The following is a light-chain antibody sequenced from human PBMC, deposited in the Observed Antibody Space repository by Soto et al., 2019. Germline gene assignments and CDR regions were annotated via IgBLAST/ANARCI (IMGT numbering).Light chain of an antibody. CDR3: QQYNNWPPST. CDR1: QSVSSN. J-gene: IGKJ2*01. CDR2: DAS. V-gene: IGKV3-15*01. Sequence: EIVMTQSPATLSVSPGERATLSCRASQSVSSNLGWYQQKPGQAPRLLIYDASTRATGIPVRFSGSGSETEFTLTISSLQSEDFAVYYCQQYNNWPPSTFGQGTKLEIK.